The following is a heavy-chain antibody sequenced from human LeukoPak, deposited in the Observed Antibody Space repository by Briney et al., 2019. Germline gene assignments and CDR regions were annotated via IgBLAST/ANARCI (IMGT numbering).Heavy chain of an antibody. CDR1: GFTFSDYY. CDR3: ATPGLLGYCSSAICAPPGY. D-gene: IGHD2-2*01. J-gene: IGHJ4*02. Sequence: GGSLRLSCAASGFTFSDYYMSWIRQPPGKGLEWVSYISGSSTHTNYADSVKGRFTISRDNAKKSLYLQMNSLRAEDTAVYYCATPGLLGYCSSAICAPPGYWGQGTLVTVSS. V-gene: IGHV3-11*03. CDR2: ISGSSTHT.